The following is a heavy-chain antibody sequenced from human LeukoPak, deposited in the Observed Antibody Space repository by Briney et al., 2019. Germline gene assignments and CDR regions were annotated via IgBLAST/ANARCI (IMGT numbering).Heavy chain of an antibody. CDR2: IDWDDDK. CDR3: ARTKHHYDSSGYYYTLDY. D-gene: IGHD3-22*01. CDR1: GFSLSTSEMC. J-gene: IGHJ4*02. Sequence: SGPALVKPTQTLTLTCTFSGFSLSTSEMCVSWIRQPPGKALEWLARIDWDDDKFYSSSLKTRLTISKDTSKNQVVLTMTNMDPVDTATYYCARTKHHYDSSGYYYTLDYWGQRTLVTVPS. V-gene: IGHV2-70*17.